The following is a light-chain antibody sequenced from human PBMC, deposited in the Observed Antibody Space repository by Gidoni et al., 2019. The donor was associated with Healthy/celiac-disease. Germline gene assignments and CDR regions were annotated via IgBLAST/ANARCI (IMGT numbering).Light chain of an antibody. CDR1: SSDVGSYNL. Sequence: QSALTQPASVYGSPGQSSTISCTGTSSDVGSYNLVSWYQQHPGKAPKLILYAGSKRPSGVSNRFSGSKSGNPASLPISVLQADDEADYYCCSYAGKGVFGGGTKLTVL. V-gene: IGLV2-23*01. CDR3: CSYAGKGV. CDR2: AGS. J-gene: IGLJ3*02.